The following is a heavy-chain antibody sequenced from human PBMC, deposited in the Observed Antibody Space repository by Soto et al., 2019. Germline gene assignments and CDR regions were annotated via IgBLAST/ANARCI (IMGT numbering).Heavy chain of an antibody. CDR1: GFSFSRYG. CDR2: ISYDGTNK. V-gene: IGHV3-33*01. Sequence: QVQLVESGGGVVQPGRSLRLSCAASGFSFSRYGMHWVRQAPGKGLEWVAIISYDGTNKYYADSVKGRFTISRDNYKNTLYLQMISLRAEDTAAYYCARGDTLPGYWGQGTLVTVPS. CDR3: ARGDTLPGY. D-gene: IGHD3-10*01. J-gene: IGHJ4*02.